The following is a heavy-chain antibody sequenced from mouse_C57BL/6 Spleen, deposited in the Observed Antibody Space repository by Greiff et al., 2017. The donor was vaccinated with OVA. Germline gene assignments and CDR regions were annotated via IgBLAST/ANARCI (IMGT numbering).Heavy chain of an antibody. J-gene: IGHJ4*01. CDR3: ARLGNAMDY. Sequence: EVKLVESGGGLVQPGGSLSLSCAASGFTFTYYYMSWVRQPPGKALEWLGFIRNKANGYTTEYSASVKGRFTISRDNSQSILYLQMNALRAEDSATYYCARLGNAMDYWGQGTSVTVSS. CDR2: IRNKANGYTT. CDR1: GFTFTYYY. V-gene: IGHV7-3*01.